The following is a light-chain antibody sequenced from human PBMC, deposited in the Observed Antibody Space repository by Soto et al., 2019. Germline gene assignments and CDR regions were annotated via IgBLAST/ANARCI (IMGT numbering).Light chain of an antibody. CDR1: SIDVGSYNL. CDR3: CSYAGSSTFV. V-gene: IGLV2-23*02. Sequence: QSALTPPSSVSGSPGQSITISYTGTSIDVGSYNLVSWYQQHPGKAPKLMIYEVSKRPSGVSNRFSGSKSGNTASLTISGLQAEDEADYYCCSYAGSSTFVFGTGTKVTVL. CDR2: EVS. J-gene: IGLJ1*01.